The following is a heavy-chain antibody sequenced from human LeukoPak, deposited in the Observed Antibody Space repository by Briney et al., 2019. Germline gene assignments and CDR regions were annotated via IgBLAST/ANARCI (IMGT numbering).Heavy chain of an antibody. CDR1: GFTFSSYA. CDR2: ISYDGSNK. Sequence: GGSLRLSCAASGFTFSSYAMHWVRQAPGKGLEWVAVISYDGSNKYYADSVKGRFTISRDKSKNTLYLQMNSLRAEDTAVYYCARDLQRYYYDSSGYYDYFDYWGQGTLVTVSS. D-gene: IGHD3-22*01. CDR3: ARDLQRYYYDSSGYYDYFDY. J-gene: IGHJ4*02. V-gene: IGHV3-30*04.